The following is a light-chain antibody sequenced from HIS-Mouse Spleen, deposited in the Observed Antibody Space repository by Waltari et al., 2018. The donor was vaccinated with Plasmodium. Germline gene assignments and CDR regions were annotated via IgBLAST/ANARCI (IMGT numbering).Light chain of an antibody. CDR3: QAWDSSTWV. Sequence: SYELTQPPSVSVSPGQTASITCSGDKLGEKYACWYQQKPGQSPVLVIYQDSKRPSGIPERFSGSNSGNTATLPISGTQAMDEADYYCQAWDSSTWVFGGGTKLTVL. CDR2: QDS. J-gene: IGLJ3*02. CDR1: KLGEKY. V-gene: IGLV3-1*01.